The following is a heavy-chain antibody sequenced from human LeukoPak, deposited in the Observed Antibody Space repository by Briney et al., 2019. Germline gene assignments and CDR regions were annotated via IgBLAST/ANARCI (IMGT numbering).Heavy chain of an antibody. CDR2: IYPGDSDA. CDR1: GYTFTTYW. Sequence: GESLKISCKGSGYTFTTYWIGWVRQMPGKGLEWMGIIYPGDSDAKYSPSFQGQVTFSVDTSFNNVYLQWTSLRASDTAMYYCARHGSGYEPDHWGQGTLVTVSS. CDR3: ARHGSGYEPDH. V-gene: IGHV5-51*01. J-gene: IGHJ5*02. D-gene: IGHD5-12*01.